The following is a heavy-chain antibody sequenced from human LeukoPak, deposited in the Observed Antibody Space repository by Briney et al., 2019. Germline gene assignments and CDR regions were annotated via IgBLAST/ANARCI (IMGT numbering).Heavy chain of an antibody. CDR3: VRRNTVTGDFQH. CDR1: GFTFSSYS. J-gene: IGHJ1*01. CDR2: IYYGGIT. V-gene: IGHV4-30-4*08. Sequence: LRLSCAASGFTFSSYSMNWVRQPPGKGLEWIGYIYYGGITYYNPSLKSRLTMSVDTSKNQFSLKLSSVTAADTAVYYCVRRNTVTGDFQHWGQGTLVTVSS. D-gene: IGHD4-17*01.